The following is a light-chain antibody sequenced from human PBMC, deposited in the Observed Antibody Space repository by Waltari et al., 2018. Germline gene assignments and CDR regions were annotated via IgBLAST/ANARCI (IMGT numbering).Light chain of an antibody. J-gene: IGLJ3*02. CDR2: RNS. CDR1: SSNIGNNY. CDR3: ASWDDNLSGFWV. V-gene: IGLV1-47*01. Sequence: QSVLTQPPSASATPGQRVTVSCSGSSSNIGNNYVSWFQQLPGTAPKLLIYRNSQRPSGVPDRFSASKSGTPASLDITGLRSEDEADYYCASWDDNLSGFWVFGGGTKLTVL.